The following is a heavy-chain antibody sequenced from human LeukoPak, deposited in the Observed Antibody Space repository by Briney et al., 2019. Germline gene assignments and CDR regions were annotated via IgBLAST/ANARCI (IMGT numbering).Heavy chain of an antibody. CDR2: LSPDGSST. CDR1: GFTFSSYW. D-gene: IGHD6-6*01. V-gene: IGHV3-74*01. CDR3: AKDIPEGGYISSSDY. Sequence: GGSLRLSCAASGFTFSSYWMQWVRQAPGKGLVWVSRLSPDGSSTTSADSVKGRFTISRDNAKNTLYLQMNSLRAEDTAVYYCAKDIPEGGYISSSDYWGQGTLVTVSS. J-gene: IGHJ4*02.